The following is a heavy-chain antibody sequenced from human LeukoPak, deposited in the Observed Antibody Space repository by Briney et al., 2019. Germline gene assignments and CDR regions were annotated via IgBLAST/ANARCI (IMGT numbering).Heavy chain of an antibody. D-gene: IGHD3-22*01. V-gene: IGHV3-53*01. CDR2: IYSGGST. CDR1: GFTVSSNY. Sequence: GGSLRLSCAASGFTVSSNYMSWVRQAPGKGLEWVSVIYSGGSTYYADSVKGRFTISRDNSKNTLYLQMNSLRAEDTAVYYCARGERNYYGSSGYLVYWGQGTLVTVSS. J-gene: IGHJ4*02. CDR3: ARGERNYYGSSGYLVY.